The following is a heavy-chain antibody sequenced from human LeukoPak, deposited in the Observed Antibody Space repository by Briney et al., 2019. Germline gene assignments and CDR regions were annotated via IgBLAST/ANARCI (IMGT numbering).Heavy chain of an antibody. V-gene: IGHV1-3*01. CDR3: ARVPGSRTINFDY. D-gene: IGHD1-1*01. CDR1: GYTFTSYA. CDR2: INAGNGNT. Sequence: ASVKVSCKASGYTFTSYAMHWARQAPGQRLEWMGWINAGNGNTKYSQKFQGRVTITRDTSASTAYMELSSLRSEDTAVCYCARVPGSRTINFDYWGQGTLVTVSS. J-gene: IGHJ4*02.